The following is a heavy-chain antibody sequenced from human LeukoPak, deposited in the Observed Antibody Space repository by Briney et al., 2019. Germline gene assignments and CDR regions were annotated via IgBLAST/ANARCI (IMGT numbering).Heavy chain of an antibody. Sequence: ASVKVSCKASGYTFTSYDINWVRQATGQGLEWMGWMNPNSGNTGYAQKFQGRVTMTRNTSISTAYMELSSLRSEDTAAYYCARGRRLRDCSGGSCQGPVGYWGQGTLVTVSS. CDR1: GYTFTSYD. D-gene: IGHD2-15*01. J-gene: IGHJ4*02. V-gene: IGHV1-8*01. CDR2: MNPNSGNT. CDR3: ARGRRLRDCSGGSCQGPVGY.